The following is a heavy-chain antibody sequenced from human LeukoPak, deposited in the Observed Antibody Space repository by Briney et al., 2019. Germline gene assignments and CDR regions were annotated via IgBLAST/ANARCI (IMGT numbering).Heavy chain of an antibody. D-gene: IGHD3-22*01. J-gene: IGHJ4*02. CDR2: ISGSGGST. Sequence: GVSLRLSCGASGFTFISYAVSWVRQARGGGGEGVSSISGSGGSTYYADSVKGRFTISRDNSKNTLYLQMNSLRAEDTAVYYCAKARTYYDSSGYYLRWGQGTLVTVSS. CDR3: AKARTYYDSSGYYLR. CDR1: GFTFISYA. V-gene: IGHV3-23*01.